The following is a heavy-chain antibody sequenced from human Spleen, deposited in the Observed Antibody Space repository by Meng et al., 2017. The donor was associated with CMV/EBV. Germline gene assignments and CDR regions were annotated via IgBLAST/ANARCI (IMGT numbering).Heavy chain of an antibody. CDR2: INDRSGDVK. Sequence: GESLKISCAASGFIFDDYAMYWVRQVPGKGLEWVSGINDRSGDVKDYANSVKGRFTISRDNSKNTLYLQMNNLRAADTAVYYCAKVGLQGRFVGCDSWGQGTLVTVSS. D-gene: IGHD4-11*01. J-gene: IGHJ4*02. V-gene: IGHV3-23*01. CDR1: GFIFDDYA. CDR3: AKVGLQGRFVGCDS.